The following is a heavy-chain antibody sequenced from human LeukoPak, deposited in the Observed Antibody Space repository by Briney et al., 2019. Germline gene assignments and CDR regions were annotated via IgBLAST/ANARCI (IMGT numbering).Heavy chain of an antibody. CDR1: GFTFDDYS. Sequence: GGSLRLSCAASGFTFDDYSMYWVRQAPGKGLEWVSLISWYGDSTYYADSVKGRFTISRDNSKNSLYLQMNSLRTEDTALYYCVKDRRGSDAFDIWGQGTMVTVSS. V-gene: IGHV3-43*01. J-gene: IGHJ3*02. CDR3: VKDRRGSDAFDI. CDR2: ISWYGDST. D-gene: IGHD3-10*01.